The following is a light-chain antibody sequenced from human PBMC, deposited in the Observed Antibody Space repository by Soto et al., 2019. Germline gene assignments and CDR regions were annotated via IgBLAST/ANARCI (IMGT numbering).Light chain of an antibody. Sequence: DIQITQSPSTLSGSVVDRVAITFLASQTISSWLAWYQQKPGKAPKLLIYKASTLKSGVPSRFSGSGSGTEFTLTISSLQPDDFAVYYCQQYDSSPINCGQGTRREN. V-gene: IGKV1-5*03. CDR2: KAS. J-gene: IGKJ5*01. CDR3: QQYDSSPIN. CDR1: QTISSW.